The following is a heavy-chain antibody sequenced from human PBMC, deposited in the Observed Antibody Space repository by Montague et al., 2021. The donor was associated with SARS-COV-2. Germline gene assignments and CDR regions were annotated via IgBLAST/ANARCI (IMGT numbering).Heavy chain of an antibody. CDR1: GGSISSYY. D-gene: IGHD5-24*01. CDR2: IYYGGST. CDR3: ARVFPRWLQFDPYFDY. J-gene: IGHJ4*02. Sequence: SETRSLTCTVSGGSISSYYWSWIRQPPGKGLEWIGYIYYGGSTNYNPSLKSRVTISVDTSKNQFSLKLSSVTAADMAVYYCARVFPRWLQFDPYFDYWGQGTLVTVSS. V-gene: IGHV4-59*01.